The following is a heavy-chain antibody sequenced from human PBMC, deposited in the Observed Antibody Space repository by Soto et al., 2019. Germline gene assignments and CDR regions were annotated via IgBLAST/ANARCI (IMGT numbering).Heavy chain of an antibody. CDR2: ISSSSSTI. V-gene: IGHV3-48*01. CDR3: ARTLGHSSSWYELNSFDP. J-gene: IGHJ5*02. Sequence: EVQLVESGGGLVQPGGSLRLSCAASGFTFSSYSMNWVRQAPGKGLEWVSYISSSSSTIYYADPVKGRFTISRDNAKNSMYLQLNSLRGEVTAVYYCARTLGHSSSWYELNSFDPWGQGTLVTVSS. CDR1: GFTFSSYS. D-gene: IGHD6-13*01.